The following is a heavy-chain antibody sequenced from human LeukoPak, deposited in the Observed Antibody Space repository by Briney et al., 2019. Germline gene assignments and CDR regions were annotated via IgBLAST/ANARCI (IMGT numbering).Heavy chain of an antibody. CDR2: INPNSGDT. D-gene: IGHD3-22*01. CDR1: GGTFSSYA. V-gene: IGHV1-2*02. CDR3: ARGPNYYDSSGFHYRD. Sequence: GASVKVSCKASGGTFSSYAISWVRQAPGQGLEWMRWINPNSGDTKIAQKFQGRVTMTRDTSISTVYMELSSLRSDDTAVYYCARGPNYYDSSGFHYRDWGQGTLVTVSS. J-gene: IGHJ4*02.